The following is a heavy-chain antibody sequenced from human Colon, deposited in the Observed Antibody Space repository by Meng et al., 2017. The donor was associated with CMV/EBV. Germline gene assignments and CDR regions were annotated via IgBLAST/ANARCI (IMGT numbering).Heavy chain of an antibody. CDR2: ITGSGDVT. CDR3: AKALNLVVPVAAYFHY. J-gene: IGHJ4*01. CDR1: GFIFDKYA. Sequence: GESLKISCAASGFIFDKYAMHWVRRAPGKGLEWVSAITGSGDVTYYADSVKGRFTISRDNSKNTLYLQMNSLRAEDTAVYFCAKALNLVVPVAAYFHYWGNGTLVTVSS. D-gene: IGHD6-6*01. V-gene: IGHV3-23*01.